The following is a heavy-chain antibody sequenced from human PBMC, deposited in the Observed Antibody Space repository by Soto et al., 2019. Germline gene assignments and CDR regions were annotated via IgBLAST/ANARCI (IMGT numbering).Heavy chain of an antibody. CDR2: IIPILGIA. D-gene: IGHD3-9*01. CDR1: GGTFSSYT. V-gene: IGHV1-69*02. CDR3: ARANYDILTGYPLNWFDP. J-gene: IGHJ5*02. Sequence: ASVKVSCKASGGTFSSYTISWVRQAPGQGLEWMGRIIPILGIANYAQKFQGRVTITADKSTSTAYMELSSLRSEDTAVYYCARANYDILTGYPLNWFDPWGQGNLVTVSS.